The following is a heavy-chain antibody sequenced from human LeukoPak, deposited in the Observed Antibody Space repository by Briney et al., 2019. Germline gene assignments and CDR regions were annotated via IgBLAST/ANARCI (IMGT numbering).Heavy chain of an antibody. J-gene: IGHJ5*02. CDR1: GYSFTSYW. CDR3: ACRDLTSTWSFP. D-gene: IGHD6-13*01. V-gene: IGHV5-51*01. CDR2: IYPGDSRI. Sequence: GESLKISCQGFGYSFTSYWIGWVRQMPGKGMEWMGVIYPGDSRIRYNPSFQGQVTISVDKSISTAYLQWVSLKASDTAMYYCACRDLTSTWSFPWGQGALVTVSS.